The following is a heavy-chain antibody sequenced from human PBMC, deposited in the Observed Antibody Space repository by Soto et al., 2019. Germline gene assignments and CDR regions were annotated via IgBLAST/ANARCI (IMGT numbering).Heavy chain of an antibody. Sequence: PGGSLRLSCAASGFTFSSYAMSWVRQAPGKGLEWVSAISGSGGSTYYADSVKGRFTISRDNSKNTLYLQMNSLRAEDTAVYYCAKDPSNYCSSTSCRSDAFDIWGQGTMVTVSS. D-gene: IGHD2-2*01. CDR3: AKDPSNYCSSTSCRSDAFDI. J-gene: IGHJ3*02. CDR1: GFTFSSYA. V-gene: IGHV3-23*01. CDR2: ISGSGGST.